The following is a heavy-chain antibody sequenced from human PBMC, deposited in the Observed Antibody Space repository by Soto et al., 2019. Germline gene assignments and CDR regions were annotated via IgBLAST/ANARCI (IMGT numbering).Heavy chain of an antibody. V-gene: IGHV4-39*01. CDR1: GGSISRSSYY. CDR2: IYYNGST. D-gene: IGHD4-17*01. CDR3: ARHYGDYYYYYGMDV. J-gene: IGHJ6*02. Sequence: SETLSLTCTVSGGSISRSSYYWGWIRQPPGKGLEWIGSIYYNGSTYYNPSLKSRVTISVDTSKNQFSLKLSSVTAADTAVYYCARHYGDYYYYYGMDVWGQGTTVTVSS.